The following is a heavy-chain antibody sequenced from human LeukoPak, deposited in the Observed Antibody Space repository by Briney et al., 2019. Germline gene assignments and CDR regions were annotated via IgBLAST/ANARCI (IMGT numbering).Heavy chain of an antibody. D-gene: IGHD3-22*01. CDR2: IYHSGST. CDR3: ARVADSSGYIYYYYYMDV. V-gene: IGHV4-4*02. Sequence: SETLSLTCAVPGGSISSSNWWSWVRQPPGKGLEWIGEIYHSGSTNYNPSLKSRVTISVDKSKNQFSLKLSSVTAADTAVYYCARVADSSGYIYYYYYMDVWGKGTTVTVSS. CDR1: GGSISSSNW. J-gene: IGHJ6*03.